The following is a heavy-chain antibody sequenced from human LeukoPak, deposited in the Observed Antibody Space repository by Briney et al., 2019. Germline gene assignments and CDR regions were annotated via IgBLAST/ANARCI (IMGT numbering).Heavy chain of an antibody. CDR3: ARGGGAMVENWFDP. J-gene: IGHJ5*02. D-gene: IGHD5-18*01. CDR2: ISYDGSNK. CDR1: GFTFSSYG. V-gene: IGHV3-30*03. Sequence: PGGSLRLSCAASGFTFSSYGMHWVRQAPGKGLEWVAVISYDGSNKYYADSVKGRFTISRDNSKNTLYLQMNSLRAEDTAVYYCARGGGAMVENWFDPWGQGTLVTVSS.